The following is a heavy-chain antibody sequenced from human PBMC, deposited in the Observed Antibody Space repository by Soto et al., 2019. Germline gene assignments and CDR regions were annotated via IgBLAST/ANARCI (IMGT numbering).Heavy chain of an antibody. Sequence: QMQLVQSGAEVKKPGSSVKVSCKASGGTFSSHAISWVRQAPGQGLEWMGGIIIIFGTTNYAQKFQGRVTLTADKPTSTVYMELRSLRSEDSAIYYCAIDRGEMATILDPWGQGTLVTVSS. D-gene: IGHD5-12*01. CDR1: GGTFSSHA. J-gene: IGHJ5*02. V-gene: IGHV1-69*06. CDR2: IIIIFGTT. CDR3: AIDRGEMATILDP.